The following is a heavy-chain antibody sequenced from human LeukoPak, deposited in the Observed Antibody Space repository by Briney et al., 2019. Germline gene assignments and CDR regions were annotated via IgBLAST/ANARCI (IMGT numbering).Heavy chain of an antibody. V-gene: IGHV1-46*01. J-gene: IGHJ5*02. CDR1: GYMFTSYY. CDR2: INPSGGSI. D-gene: IGHD1-26*01. CDR3: ARDMAGGGATIFWFDP. Sequence: ASVKVSCKASGYMFTSYYMNWVRQAPGQGLEWMGIINPSGGSITYAQKFQGRVTMTRDTSTRTVYMELSSLRSEDTAVYYCARDMAGGGATIFWFDPWGQGTLVTVSS.